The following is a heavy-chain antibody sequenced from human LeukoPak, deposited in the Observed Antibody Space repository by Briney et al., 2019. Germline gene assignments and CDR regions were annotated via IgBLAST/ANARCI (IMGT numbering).Heavy chain of an antibody. CDR2: ISSSSSYI. Sequence: GGSLRLSCAASGFTFSSYEMNWVRQAPGKGLEWVSSISSSSSYIYYADSVKGRFTISRDNAKNSLYLQMNSLRAEDTAVYYCARVISPYYDSSGYLDYWGQGTLVTVSS. D-gene: IGHD3-22*01. CDR1: GFTFSSYE. CDR3: ARVISPYYDSSGYLDY. V-gene: IGHV3-21*01. J-gene: IGHJ4*02.